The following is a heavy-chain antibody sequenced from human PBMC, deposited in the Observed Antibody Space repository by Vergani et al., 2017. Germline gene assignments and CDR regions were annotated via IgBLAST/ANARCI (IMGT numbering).Heavy chain of an antibody. CDR3: ATRGMGDTTASYYFDY. CDR2: IYPGDSDT. V-gene: IGHV5-51*03. D-gene: IGHD1-26*01. J-gene: IGHJ4*02. CDR1: RYSFTSYW. Sequence: EVQLVQSGAEVKKPGESLKISCKGSRYSFTSYWIGWVRQMPGKGLEWMGSIYPGDSDTRYSPSFQGQVTISADKSISTSYLQWSSLKASDTARYYCATRGMGDTTASYYFDYWGQGTLVTVSS.